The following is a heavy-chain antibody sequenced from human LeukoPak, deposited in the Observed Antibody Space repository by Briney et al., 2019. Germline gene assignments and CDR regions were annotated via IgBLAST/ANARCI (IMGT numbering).Heavy chain of an antibody. Sequence: SETLSLTCTVSGGSISSSSYYWGWIRQPPGKGLEWIGSIYYSGSTYYNPSLKSRVTIALDTSMNQFSLRLTSVTAADTGVYYCARVSPFYDSSGYRVYGMDVWGQGTTVTGSS. V-gene: IGHV4-39*07. CDR1: GGSISSSSYY. CDR2: IYYSGST. J-gene: IGHJ6*02. D-gene: IGHD3-22*01. CDR3: ARVSPFYDSSGYRVYGMDV.